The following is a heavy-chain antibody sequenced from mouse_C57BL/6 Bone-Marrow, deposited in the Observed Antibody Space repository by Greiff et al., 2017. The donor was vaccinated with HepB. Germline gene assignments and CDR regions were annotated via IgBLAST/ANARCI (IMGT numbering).Heavy chain of an antibody. J-gene: IGHJ4*01. CDR2: INPNNGGT. V-gene: IGHV1-18*01. CDR1: GYTFTDYN. Sequence: VQLKQSGPELVKPGASVKIPCKASGYTFTDYNMDWVKQSHGKSLEWIGDINPNNGGTIYNQKFKGKATLTVDKSSSTAYMELRSLTSEDTAVYYCARLRLRLRAMDYWGQGTSVTVSS. CDR3: ARLRLRLRAMDY. D-gene: IGHD3-2*02.